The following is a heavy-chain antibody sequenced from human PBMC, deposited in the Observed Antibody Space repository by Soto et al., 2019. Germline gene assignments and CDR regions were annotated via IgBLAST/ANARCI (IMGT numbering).Heavy chain of an antibody. Sequence: PGGALRLSCAASGFTFSSYAMHWVRQAPGKGLEWVAVISYDGSNKYYADSVKGRFTISRDNSKNTLYLQMNSLRAEDTAVYYCARPKASSGYYYDGSYYWFDPWGQGTLVTVSS. CDR3: ARPKASSGYYYDGSYYWFDP. CDR2: ISYDGSNK. V-gene: IGHV3-30-3*01. J-gene: IGHJ5*02. D-gene: IGHD3-22*01. CDR1: GFTFSSYA.